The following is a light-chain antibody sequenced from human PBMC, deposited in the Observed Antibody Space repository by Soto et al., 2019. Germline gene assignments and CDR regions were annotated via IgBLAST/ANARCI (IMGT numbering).Light chain of an antibody. CDR2: GAS. J-gene: IGKJ1*01. CDR3: QQYGGSPWT. CDR1: QSVSSSY. V-gene: IGKV3-20*01. Sequence: EKELTQSPGPLSLSPGEKATLACRASQSVSSSYLAWYQQKPGLAPRLLIYGASSRATGIPDRFSGSGSGTDFTLTISRLEPEDFAVFYCQQYGGSPWTFGQGTEVDI.